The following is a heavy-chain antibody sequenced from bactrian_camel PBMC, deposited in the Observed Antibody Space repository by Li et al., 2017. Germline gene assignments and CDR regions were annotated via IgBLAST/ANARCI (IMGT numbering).Heavy chain of an antibody. CDR2: VGERDGST. D-gene: IGHD1*01. Sequence: VQLVESGGGSVQAGDSLTLSCAASGMRYPFFSMAWFRQVPGKERENVAAVGERDGSTYYADSVKGRFTISTDNAQNRVYLQMDSLQPEDTAMYYCASRGKADCYTAWVVGDFHYWGQGTQVTVS. CDR3: ASRGKADCYTAWVVGDFHY. CDR1: GMRYPFFS. J-gene: IGHJ6*01. V-gene: IGHV3-3*01.